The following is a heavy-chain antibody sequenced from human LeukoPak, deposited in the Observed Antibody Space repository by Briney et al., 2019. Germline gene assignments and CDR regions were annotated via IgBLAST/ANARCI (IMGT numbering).Heavy chain of an antibody. V-gene: IGHV3-23*01. CDR2: IRGGGCSA. Sequence: GGSLRLSCTASGFTFSAYAMMWVRQAPGKGSGWVSAIRGGGCSAFYADSVKGRFTISRDNSKYTLFLQMNSLRAEDTAVYYCARDPNGDYIGAFDMWGPGTMVTVSS. CDR1: GFTFSAYA. D-gene: IGHD4-17*01. CDR3: ARDPNGDYIGAFDM. J-gene: IGHJ3*02.